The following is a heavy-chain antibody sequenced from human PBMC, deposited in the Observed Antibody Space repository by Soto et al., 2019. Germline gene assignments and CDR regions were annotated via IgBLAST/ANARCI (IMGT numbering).Heavy chain of an antibody. J-gene: IGHJ5*02. D-gene: IGHD1-1*01. Sequence: GGPRRLSCAASGFTFSSYAMHWVRQAPGKGREGVAVIAHDGSNKYYADSVKGRCTISRDNSKNTLYLQMNSLRAEDTAVYFCAKSLEPGHGDNWFDPWGQGILVTVSS. V-gene: IGHV3-30*18. CDR2: IAHDGSNK. CDR1: GFTFSSYA. CDR3: AKSLEPGHGDNWFDP.